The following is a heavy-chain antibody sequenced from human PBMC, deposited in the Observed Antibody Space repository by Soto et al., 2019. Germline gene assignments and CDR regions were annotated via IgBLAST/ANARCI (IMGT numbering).Heavy chain of an antibody. V-gene: IGHV3-30-3*01. CDR1: GFTFSSYA. Sequence: VRLSCAASGFTFSSYAMHWVRQAPGKGLEWVAVISYDGSNKYYADSVKGRFTISRDNSKNTLYLQMNSLRAEDTAVYYCARSYGAGSYYMDYYVMDVCGQGTTVTVSS. J-gene: IGHJ6*02. CDR2: ISYDGSNK. D-gene: IGHD3-10*01. CDR3: ARSYGAGSYYMDYYVMDV.